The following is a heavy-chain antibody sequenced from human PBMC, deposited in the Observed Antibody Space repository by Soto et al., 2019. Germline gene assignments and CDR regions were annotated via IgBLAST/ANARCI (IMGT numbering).Heavy chain of an antibody. CDR1: GFTFSSYA. D-gene: IGHD3-10*01. V-gene: IGHV3-23*01. Sequence: GGSLRLSCAASGFTFSSYAMSWVRQAPGKGLEWVSAISGSGGSTYYADSVKGRFTISRDNSKNTLYLQMNSLRAEDTAVYYCAKVHQNVLLWFGELFYGMDVWGQGTRVTVCS. CDR3: AKVHQNVLLWFGELFYGMDV. CDR2: ISGSGGST. J-gene: IGHJ6*02.